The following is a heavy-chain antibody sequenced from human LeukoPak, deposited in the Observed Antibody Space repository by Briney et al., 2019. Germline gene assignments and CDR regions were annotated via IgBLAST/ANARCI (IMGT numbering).Heavy chain of an antibody. CDR2: LYHSGST. CDR1: GHSISSGYY. J-gene: IGHJ4*02. V-gene: IGHV4-38-2*02. Sequence: SETLSLTCTVSGHSISSGYYWGWIRQPPGRGLKWIGSLYHSGSTYHNSSLRSRLSISVDTSKNQFSLKLSSVTAADTAVYYCARCYCSSTSCSTYYFDYWGQGTLVTVSS. D-gene: IGHD2-2*01. CDR3: ARCYCSSTSCSTYYFDY.